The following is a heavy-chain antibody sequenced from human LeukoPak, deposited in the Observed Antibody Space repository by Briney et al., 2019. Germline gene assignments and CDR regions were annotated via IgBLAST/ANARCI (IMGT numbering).Heavy chain of an antibody. CDR3: ASHSGGYAY. J-gene: IGHJ4*02. V-gene: IGHV4-30-4*07. D-gene: IGHD2-15*01. CDR1: GGSISSGGYS. Sequence: SQTLSLTCAVSGGSISSGGYSWSWIRHPPGKGLEWIGYIYYSDTYYNPSLKSRVTISADTSKNQFSLRLNSVTAADTAVYYCASHSGGYAYWGQGTLVTVSS. CDR2: IYYSDT.